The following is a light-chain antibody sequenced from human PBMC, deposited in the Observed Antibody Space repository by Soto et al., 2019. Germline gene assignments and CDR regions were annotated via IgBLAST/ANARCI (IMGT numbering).Light chain of an antibody. CDR2: ASS. CDR1: QSISNF. J-gene: IGKJ1*01. CDR3: QQSYSTPRA. V-gene: IGKV1-39*01. Sequence: DIQMTQSPSSLSASVGDRVSITCRASQSISNFLNWYQHKPGKAPRLLIYASSILESGVPSRFSGSGSGTDFTLTINSLQPEDFATYYCQQSYSTPRAFGQGTKVELK.